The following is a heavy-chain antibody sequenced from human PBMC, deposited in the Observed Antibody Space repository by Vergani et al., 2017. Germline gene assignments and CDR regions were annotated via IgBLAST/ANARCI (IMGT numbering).Heavy chain of an antibody. CDR3: AREGSGWTTYYYYYYMDV. Sequence: QVQLQESGPGLVKPSQTLSLTCTVSGGSISSGGYYWSWIRQPAGKGLEWIGRIYTSGSTNYNPSLKSRVTMSVDTSKNQFSRKLSSVTAADPAVYYCAREGSGWTTYYYYYYMDVWGKGTTVTVSS. D-gene: IGHD6-19*01. CDR2: IYTSGST. V-gene: IGHV4-61*02. CDR1: GGSISSGGYY. J-gene: IGHJ6*03.